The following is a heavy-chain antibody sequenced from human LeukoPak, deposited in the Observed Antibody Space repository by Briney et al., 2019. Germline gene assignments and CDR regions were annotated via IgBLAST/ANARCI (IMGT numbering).Heavy chain of an antibody. CDR2: FYHGGST. CDR3: ARENSYYYGSGSSSSPNKYNWFDP. CDR1: GYSISTGYY. Sequence: SETLSLTCTVSGYSISTGYYWDWIRQPPGKGLEWIGTFYHGGSTYYNPSLKSRVTISVDTSKNQFSLNLTSVTAADTAVYYCARENSYYYGSGSSSSPNKYNWFDPWGQGTLVTVSS. V-gene: IGHV4-38-2*02. D-gene: IGHD3-10*01. J-gene: IGHJ5*02.